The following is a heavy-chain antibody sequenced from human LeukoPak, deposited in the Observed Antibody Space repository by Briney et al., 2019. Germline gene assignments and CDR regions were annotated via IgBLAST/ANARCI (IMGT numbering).Heavy chain of an antibody. J-gene: IGHJ4*02. CDR1: GYTLTELS. Sequence: ASVKVSCRVSGYTLTELSMHWVRQAPGKGLEWMGGFDPEDGETIYAQKFQGRVTMTEDTSTDTAYMELSSLRSEDTAVYYCATGPKYQLLYYFDYWGQGTLVTVSS. CDR2: FDPEDGET. D-gene: IGHD2-2*01. CDR3: ATGPKYQLLYYFDY. V-gene: IGHV1-24*01.